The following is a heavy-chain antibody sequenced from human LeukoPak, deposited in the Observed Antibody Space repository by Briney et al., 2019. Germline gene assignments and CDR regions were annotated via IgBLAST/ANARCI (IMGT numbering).Heavy chain of an antibody. Sequence: ASVKVSCKASGYTFISYYMHCVRQARGQGREWMGIINPSGGSTNYAQKLQGRVTMTRDTSTSTVYMELSSLRSEDTAVYYCARAEVIVGTTGFDYWGQGTLVTVSS. CDR1: GYTFISYY. D-gene: IGHD1-26*01. V-gene: IGHV1-46*01. J-gene: IGHJ4*02. CDR3: ARAEVIVGTTGFDY. CDR2: INPSGGST.